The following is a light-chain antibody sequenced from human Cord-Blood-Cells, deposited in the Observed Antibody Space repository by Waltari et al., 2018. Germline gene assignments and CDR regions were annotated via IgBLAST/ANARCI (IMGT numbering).Light chain of an antibody. V-gene: IGLV3-1*01. Sequence: SYELTQPPSVSVSPGQTASITCSGDKLGAKYACWYQQKPGQSPVLVIYQDSKRPSGIPERFSGSNSGNTATLTIRGTQAMDEADYYCQAWDSSTDVVFGGGTKLTVL. J-gene: IGLJ2*01. CDR1: KLGAKY. CDR2: QDS. CDR3: QAWDSSTDVV.